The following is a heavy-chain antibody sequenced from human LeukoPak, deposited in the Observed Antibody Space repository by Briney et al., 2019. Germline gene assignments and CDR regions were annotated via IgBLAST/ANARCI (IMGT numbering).Heavy chain of an antibody. Sequence: GGSLRLSCAASGFTFSSYGMHWVRQAPGKGLEWVAVIWYDGSNKYYADSVKGRFTISRDNSKNTLYLQMNSLRAEDTAVYYCARAYDYGDLGWFDPWGQGTLVTVSS. J-gene: IGHJ5*02. CDR1: GFTFSSYG. V-gene: IGHV3-33*01. D-gene: IGHD4-17*01. CDR3: ARAYDYGDLGWFDP. CDR2: IWYDGSNK.